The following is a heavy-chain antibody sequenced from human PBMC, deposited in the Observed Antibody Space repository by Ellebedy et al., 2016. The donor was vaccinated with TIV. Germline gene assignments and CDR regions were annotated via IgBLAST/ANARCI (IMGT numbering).Heavy chain of an antibody. V-gene: IGHV4-61*01. CDR3: ARAGSSGWFGY. Sequence: SETLSLXXTVSGGSVSSGSYYWSWIRQPPGKGLEWIGYISYSGSTNYSPSLKSRITISLDTSKSQFSLRLSSVTAADTAVYYCARAGSSGWFGYWGQGTLVTVSS. D-gene: IGHD6-19*01. J-gene: IGHJ5*01. CDR2: ISYSGST. CDR1: GGSVSSGSYY.